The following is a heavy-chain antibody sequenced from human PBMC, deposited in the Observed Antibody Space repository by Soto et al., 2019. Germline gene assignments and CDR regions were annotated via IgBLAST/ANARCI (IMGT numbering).Heavy chain of an antibody. J-gene: IGHJ6*02. D-gene: IGHD5-18*01. V-gene: IGHV1-69*01. CDR3: ARFSGRYSYGLGHYYGMDV. Sequence: QVQLVQSGAEVKKPGSSVKVSCKASGGTFSSYAISWVRQAPGQGLEWMGGIIPIFGTANYAQKFQGRVTITADESTSTAYMELSRLRSEDTAVYYCARFSGRYSYGLGHYYGMDVWGQGTTVTVSS. CDR2: IIPIFGTA. CDR1: GGTFSSYA.